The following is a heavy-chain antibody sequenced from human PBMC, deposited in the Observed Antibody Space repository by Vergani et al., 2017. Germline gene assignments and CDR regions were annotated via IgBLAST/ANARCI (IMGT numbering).Heavy chain of an antibody. V-gene: IGHV1-2*02. J-gene: IGHJ6*02. CDR1: GYTFTGYY. D-gene: IGHD6-13*01. Sequence: QVQLVQSGAEVKKPGASVKVSCKASGYTFTGYYMHWVRQAPGQGLEWMGWINPNSGGTNYAQKFQGRVTMTRDTSISTAYMELSRLRSDDTAGYYCARAYSSSWYTDYYYYGMDVWGQGTTVTVSS. CDR3: ARAYSSSWYTDYYYYGMDV. CDR2: INPNSGGT.